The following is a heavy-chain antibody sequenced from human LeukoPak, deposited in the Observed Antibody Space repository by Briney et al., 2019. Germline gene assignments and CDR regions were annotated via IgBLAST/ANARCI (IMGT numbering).Heavy chain of an antibody. CDR1: GFTFSSYA. D-gene: IGHD6-19*01. CDR3: AGDRRGSSGWYSLLFAFDI. V-gene: IGHV3-64*04. J-gene: IGHJ3*02. Sequence: SGGSLRLSCSASGFTFSSYAMHWVRQAPGKGLEYVSAISSNGGSTYYADSVKGRFTISRDNSKNTLYLQMNSLRAEDTAVYYCAGDRRGSSGWYSLLFAFDIWGQGTMVTVSS. CDR2: ISSNGGST.